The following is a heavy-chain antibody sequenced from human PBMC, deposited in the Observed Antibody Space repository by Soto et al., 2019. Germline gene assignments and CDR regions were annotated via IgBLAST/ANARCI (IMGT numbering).Heavy chain of an antibody. V-gene: IGHV4-30-4*01. CDR2: IYYSGST. CDR3: ARERREKIHDGYDIDY. Sequence: SETLSLTCTVSGGSITSSDYYWSWFRQPPGKGLEWIGYIYYSGSTYYTPSLKSRLTISVDTSKNQFSLKVTSMTAADTAVYYCARERREKIHDGYDIDYWGQGTLVTVSS. CDR1: GGSITSSDYY. J-gene: IGHJ4*02. D-gene: IGHD5-12*01.